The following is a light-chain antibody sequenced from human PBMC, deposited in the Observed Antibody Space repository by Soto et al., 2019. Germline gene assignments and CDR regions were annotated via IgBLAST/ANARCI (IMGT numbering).Light chain of an antibody. Sequence: DIVITQSPLSLPVTPGEPGSISCRSSQSLLNSNGYNYLDWYLQKPGQSPQLLIYLGSNRASGVPDRFSGSGSGTDFKLKISRVEAEDVGVYHCMQALTAPPTCGQGTKVDIK. CDR2: LGS. J-gene: IGKJ1*01. CDR1: QSLLNSNGYNY. CDR3: MQALTAPPT. V-gene: IGKV2-28*01.